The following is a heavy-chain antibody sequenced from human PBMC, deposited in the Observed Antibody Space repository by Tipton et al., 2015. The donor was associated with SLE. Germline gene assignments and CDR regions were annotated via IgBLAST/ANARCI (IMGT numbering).Heavy chain of an antibody. Sequence: TLSLTCTVSGGSISSSSYYWSWIRQPPGKGLEWIGYMYYSGSTNYNPSLKSRVTISVDTSKNQFSLKLSSVTAADTAVYYCARAAVVLLWFGPFDYWGQGTLVTVSS. CDR2: MYYSGST. CDR1: GGSISSSSYY. V-gene: IGHV4-61*01. J-gene: IGHJ4*02. D-gene: IGHD3-10*01. CDR3: ARAAVVLLWFGPFDY.